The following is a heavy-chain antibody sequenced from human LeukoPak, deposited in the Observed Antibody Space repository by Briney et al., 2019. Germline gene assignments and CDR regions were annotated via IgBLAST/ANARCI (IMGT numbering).Heavy chain of an antibody. D-gene: IGHD5-12*01. J-gene: IGHJ6*02. CDR2: IYYSGST. Sequence: SETLSLTCTVSGGSIGSYYWSWIRQPPGKGLEWIGYIYYSGSTNYNPSLKSRVTISVDTSKNQFSLKLSSVTAADTAVYYCARAGVATIIYYYYGMDVWGQGTTVTVSS. CDR3: ARAGVATIIYYYYGMDV. CDR1: GGSIGSYY. V-gene: IGHV4-59*01.